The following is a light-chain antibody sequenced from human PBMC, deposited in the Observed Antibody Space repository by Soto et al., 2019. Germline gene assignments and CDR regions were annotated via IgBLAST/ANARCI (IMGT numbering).Light chain of an antibody. CDR3: QQRHMWPIT. J-gene: IGKJ5*01. Sequence: VFPPSPVTLSSSPGSRANVSCRASQSFRGLLAWYQQKPGQAPRLLIYDAYNRATGIPPRFSGSGSGTDFTLTISSLEPEDSAVYYCQQRHMWPITFGQGTRLEIK. CDR2: DAY. V-gene: IGKV3-11*01. CDR1: QSFRGL.